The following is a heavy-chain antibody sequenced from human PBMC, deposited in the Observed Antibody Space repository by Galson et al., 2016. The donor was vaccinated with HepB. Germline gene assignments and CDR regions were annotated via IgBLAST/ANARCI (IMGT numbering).Heavy chain of an antibody. CDR1: GFGLNIHGVG. Sequence: PALVKPTQTLTLTCTLSGFGLNIHGVGVAWIRQPPGKALEWLALVYWDGEERYNPSLKSRLTISRDTSKNQVVVTMTDMQPVDAGTYFCARRQVVSHTGFFDSWGQGALVTVSS. V-gene: IGHV2-5*02. J-gene: IGHJ4*02. CDR3: ARRQVVSHTGFFDS. CDR2: VYWDGEE. D-gene: IGHD5-12*01.